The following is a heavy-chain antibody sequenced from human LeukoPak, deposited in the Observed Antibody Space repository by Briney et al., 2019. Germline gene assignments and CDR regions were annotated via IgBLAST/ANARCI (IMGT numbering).Heavy chain of an antibody. Sequence: SETLSLTCTVSGGSISSSSYYWGWLRQPPGKGLAWIGYIYYTGSTDYNPSLKSRVAISVDTSKNQFSLKLSSVTAADTAVYYCARGSKAAPGTFDYWGQGTLVTVSS. CDR2: IYYTGST. D-gene: IGHD6-13*01. CDR1: GGSISSSSYY. V-gene: IGHV4-61*05. CDR3: ARGSKAAPGTFDY. J-gene: IGHJ4*02.